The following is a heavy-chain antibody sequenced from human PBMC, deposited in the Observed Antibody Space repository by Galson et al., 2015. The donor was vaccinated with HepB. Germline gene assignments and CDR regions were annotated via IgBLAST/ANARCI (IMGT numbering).Heavy chain of an antibody. CDR2: IWYDGSNK. J-gene: IGHJ5*02. Sequence: SLRLSCAASGFTFSSYGMHWVRQAPGKGLEWVAVIWYDGSNKYYADSVKGRFTISRDNSKNTLYLQMNSLRAEDTAVYYCAKDEALPRAGTTLGPWFDPWGQGTLVTVSS. D-gene: IGHD1-7*01. CDR1: GFTFSSYG. V-gene: IGHV3-33*06. CDR3: AKDEALPRAGTTLGPWFDP.